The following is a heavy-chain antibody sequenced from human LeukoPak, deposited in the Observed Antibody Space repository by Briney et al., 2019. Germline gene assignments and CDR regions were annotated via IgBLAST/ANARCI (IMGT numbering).Heavy chain of an antibody. CDR3: ARGIWNDPYY. J-gene: IGHJ4*02. Sequence: GGSLRLFCAASGFTFGSYSMNWVRQAPGKGPEWLSYISSGSSTIYYADSVKGRFTISRDNAKNSLYLQMNSLRAEDTAAYYCARGIWNDPYYWGQGTLVTVSS. V-gene: IGHV3-48*01. D-gene: IGHD1-1*01. CDR1: GFTFGSYS. CDR2: ISSGSSTI.